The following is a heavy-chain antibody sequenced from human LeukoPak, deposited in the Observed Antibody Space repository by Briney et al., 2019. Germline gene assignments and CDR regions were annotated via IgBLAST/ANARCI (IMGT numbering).Heavy chain of an antibody. CDR2: VDHTGST. CDR3: ARGRVSSSTWYSTYYSYFYMDV. Sequence: SETPSLTCSVSDDSITMYYWTWIRQPPGKGLEWIGYVDHTGSTNFNPSLNGRVSISRDTTKNLFSLRLRSVTAADTAVYFCARGRVSSSTWYSTYYSYFYMDVWGKGTTVTVSS. D-gene: IGHD1-1*01. V-gene: IGHV4-59*01. J-gene: IGHJ6*03. CDR1: DDSITMYY.